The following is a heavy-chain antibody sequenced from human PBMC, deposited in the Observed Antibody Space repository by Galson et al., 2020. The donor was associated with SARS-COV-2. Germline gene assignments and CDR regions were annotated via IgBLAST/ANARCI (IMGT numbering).Heavy chain of an antibody. Sequence: PSETLSLTCAVSGDSITNSRYYWAWIRQPPGEGLEWIGTIYYTGRTYYTSSLKSRVSLSVDTSKNQFSLNLTSLTAADTAVYYCARMSWSSRATWFDPWGQGSLVTVSS. V-gene: IGHV4-39*07. J-gene: IGHJ5*02. CDR3: ARMSWSSRATWFDP. CDR2: IYYTGRT. D-gene: IGHD6-13*01. CDR1: GDSITNSRYY.